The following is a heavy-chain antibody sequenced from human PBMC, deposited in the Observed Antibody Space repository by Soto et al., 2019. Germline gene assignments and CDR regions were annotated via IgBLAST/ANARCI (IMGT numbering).Heavy chain of an antibody. J-gene: IGHJ5*02. CDR1: GGSIGGAGYS. CDR3: ARAQFYSGSGNYHNLMFDP. CDR2: IYESGTI. V-gene: IGHV4-30-2*01. D-gene: IGHD3-10*01. Sequence: LSLTCAVSGGSIGGAGYSWSWIRQPPGGGLDWIGYIYESGTILYNPSLKTRLTISLNWSDKQFSLTLNSVTAADTAVYYCARAQFYSGSGNYHNLMFDPWGQGTQVTVSS.